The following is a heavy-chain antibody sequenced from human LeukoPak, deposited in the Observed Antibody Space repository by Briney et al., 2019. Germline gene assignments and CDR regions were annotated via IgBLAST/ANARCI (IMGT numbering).Heavy chain of an antibody. CDR3: ARVAVSGPTGWFDS. CDR1: GFALKSYS. J-gene: IGHJ5*01. CDR2: ISSTSAYI. V-gene: IGHV3-21*01. Sequence: KTGGSLRLSCAGSGFALKSYSLTWVRQAPGKGLEWVSSISSTSAYIHYADSVKGRFTISRDNVDNVVYLEMNSLGAEDTATYYCARVAVSGPTGWFDSWGQGTLVIVSS. D-gene: IGHD2-8*02.